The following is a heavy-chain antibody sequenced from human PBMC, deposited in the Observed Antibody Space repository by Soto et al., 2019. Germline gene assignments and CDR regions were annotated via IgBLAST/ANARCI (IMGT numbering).Heavy chain of an antibody. CDR1: GFTFSSYG. Sequence: QVQLVESGGGVVQPGRSLRLSCAASGFTFSSYGMHWVRQAPGKGLEWVAVISYDGSNKYYADSVKGRFTISRDNSKNTLYLQMNSLRAEDTAVYYCAKEVPSDPGYFWSPFDYWGQGTLVTVSS. J-gene: IGHJ4*02. CDR3: AKEVPSDPGYFWSPFDY. V-gene: IGHV3-30*18. D-gene: IGHD3-3*01. CDR2: ISYDGSNK.